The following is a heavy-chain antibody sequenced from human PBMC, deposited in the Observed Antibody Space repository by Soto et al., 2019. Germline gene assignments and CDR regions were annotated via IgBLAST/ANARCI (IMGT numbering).Heavy chain of an antibody. J-gene: IGHJ3*01. V-gene: IGHV1-2*02. Sequence: GXSVKVYCSGSVSTFTDYYMHLVRQAPGQGLEWMGWINPNSGGTNYAQKFQGRVTMTRDTSISTAYMELSRLRSDDTAVYYCARNYGDFDDAFDLWGQGTMVTVSS. CDR1: VSTFTDYY. D-gene: IGHD4-17*01. CDR2: INPNSGGT. CDR3: ARNYGDFDDAFDL.